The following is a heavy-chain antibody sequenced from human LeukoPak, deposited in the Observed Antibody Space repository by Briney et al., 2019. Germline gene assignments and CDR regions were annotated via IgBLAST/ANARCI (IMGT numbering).Heavy chain of an antibody. CDR2: IYPGDSDT. V-gene: IGHV5-51*01. J-gene: IGHJ4*02. D-gene: IGHD6-13*01. CDR3: ARQYSSSSDEFDY. Sequence: GESLKISCKGSGYSFTSYWIGWVRQLPGKGLEWMGIIYPGDSDTRYSPSFQGQVTISADKSISTAYLQWSSLKASDTAMYYCARQYSSSSDEFDYWGQGTLVTVSS. CDR1: GYSFTSYW.